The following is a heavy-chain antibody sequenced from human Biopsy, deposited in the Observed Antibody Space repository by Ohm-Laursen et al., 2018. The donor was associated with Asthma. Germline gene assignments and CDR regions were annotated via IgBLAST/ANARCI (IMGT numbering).Heavy chain of an antibody. D-gene: IGHD3-3*01. V-gene: IGHV3-7*05. Sequence: GSLRLSCAASGFTFSSYWMSWVRQAPGKGLEWVANIKQDGSEKYYVDSVKGRFTISRDNAKSSLYLQMNSLRAEDTAVYYCARDTRPNWFDPWGQGTLVTVSS. CDR1: GFTFSSYW. CDR2: IKQDGSEK. J-gene: IGHJ5*02. CDR3: ARDTRPNWFDP.